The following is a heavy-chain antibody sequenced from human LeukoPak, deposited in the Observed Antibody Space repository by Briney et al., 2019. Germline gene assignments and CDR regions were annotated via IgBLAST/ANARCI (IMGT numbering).Heavy chain of an antibody. V-gene: IGHV3-30*02. D-gene: IGHD3-16*01. CDR1: GYIFSTYG. Sequence: GGALRLSCAASGYIFSTYGMYWVRQAPGKGLEWVAFIRHDGSIKNYADSVKGRSTISRDNSKNTLYLQMNSLRAEDTAVYYCAKDSLADIDYWGQGTLVTVSS. CDR3: AKDSLADIDY. CDR2: IRHDGSIK. J-gene: IGHJ4*02.